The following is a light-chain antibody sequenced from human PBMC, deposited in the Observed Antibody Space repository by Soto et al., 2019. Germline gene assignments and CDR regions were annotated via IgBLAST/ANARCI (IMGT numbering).Light chain of an antibody. CDR3: QQHLTSPKP. CDR2: DAS. J-gene: IGKJ1*01. V-gene: IGKV3-20*01. CDR1: QSVTSTH. Sequence: EIELSKSAGAVSVKQGERATLSCRASQSVTSTHLAWYQQKPGQAPRLLIYDASTRATGIPDRFSGSGSGTDFTLTISRLEPEDFAVYYCQQHLTSPKPFGQGTKVAIK.